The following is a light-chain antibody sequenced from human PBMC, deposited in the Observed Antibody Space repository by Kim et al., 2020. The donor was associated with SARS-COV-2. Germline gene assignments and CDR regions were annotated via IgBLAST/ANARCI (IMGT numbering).Light chain of an antibody. V-gene: IGKV1-39*01. CDR1: QSITSH. CDR3: QRNNTAPLT. Sequence: ASVGDRVTITCRTTQSITSHLNWYQQKPGRAPNLLISPASALQGGVPSRFSGSGSETDFTLTISSLQPEDFATYFCQRNNTAPLTFGPGTKVDIK. J-gene: IGKJ1*01. CDR2: PAS.